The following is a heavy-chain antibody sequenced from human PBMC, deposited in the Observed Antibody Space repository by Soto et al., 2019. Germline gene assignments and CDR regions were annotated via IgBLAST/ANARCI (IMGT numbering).Heavy chain of an antibody. V-gene: IGHV4-34*01. CDR1: GGSFSGYY. Sequence: PSETLSLTCAVYGGSFSGYYWSWIRQPPGKGLEWIGEINHSGSTNYNPSLKSRVTISVDTSKNQFSLKLSSVTAADTAVYYCARGRGIAAALRAFGIWGQGTMVTVSS. CDR3: ARGRGIAAALRAFGI. D-gene: IGHD6-13*01. CDR2: INHSGST. J-gene: IGHJ3*02.